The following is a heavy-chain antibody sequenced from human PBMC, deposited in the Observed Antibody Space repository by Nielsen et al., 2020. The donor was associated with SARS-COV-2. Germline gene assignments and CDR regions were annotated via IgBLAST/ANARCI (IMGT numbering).Heavy chain of an antibody. D-gene: IGHD2-15*01. CDR1: GGTFSSYT. CDR2: IIPILGIA. J-gene: IGHJ6*02. V-gene: IGHV1-69*02. Sequence: SVKVSCKASGGTFSSYTISWVRHAPGQGLEWMGRIIPILGIANYAQKFQGRVTITADKSTSTAYMELSSLRSEDTAVYYCAIGGVVVVVAATQGGYGMDVWGQGTTVAVSS. CDR3: AIGGVVVVVAATQGGYGMDV.